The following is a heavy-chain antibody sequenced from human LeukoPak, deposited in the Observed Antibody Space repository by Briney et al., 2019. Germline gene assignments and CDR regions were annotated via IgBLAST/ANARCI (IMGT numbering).Heavy chain of an antibody. Sequence: SETLSLTCTVSGGSISSSSYYWGWIRQPPGKGLEWIGSIYYSGSTYYNPSLKSRVTISVDTSKNQFTLKLSSVTAADTAVYYCARVDNYDSSALDYWGQGTLVTVSS. D-gene: IGHD3-22*01. V-gene: IGHV4-39*06. CDR2: IYYSGST. CDR3: ARVDNYDSSALDY. CDR1: GGSISSSSYY. J-gene: IGHJ4*02.